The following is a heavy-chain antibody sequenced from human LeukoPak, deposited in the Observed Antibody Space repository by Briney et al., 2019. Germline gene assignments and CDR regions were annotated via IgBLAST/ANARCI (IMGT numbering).Heavy chain of an antibody. V-gene: IGHV4-34*01. CDR2: INHSGST. Sequence: SETLSLTCAVYGGSFSGYYWSWIRQPPGKGLEWIGEINHSGSTNYNPSLKSRVTISVDTSKNQFSLKLSSVTAADTAVYYCARQALGLLSGMDVWGKGTTVTISS. J-gene: IGHJ6*03. D-gene: IGHD2-2*01. CDR3: ARQALGLLSGMDV. CDR1: GGSFSGYY.